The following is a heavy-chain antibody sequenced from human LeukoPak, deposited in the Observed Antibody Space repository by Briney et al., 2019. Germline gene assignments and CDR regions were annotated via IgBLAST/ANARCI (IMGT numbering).Heavy chain of an antibody. D-gene: IGHD6-6*01. CDR3: AADRAARLSYGMDV. V-gene: IGHV1-58*01. Sequence: SSVKASCKASGFTFTSSAVQRVRQARAQRLEWIGWIVVGSGNTNYAQKFQERVNISRDMSTSTAYMELSSLRSEDTAVYYCAADRAARLSYGMDVWGQGATVSDSS. CDR2: IVVGSGNT. J-gene: IGHJ6*02. CDR1: GFTFTSSA.